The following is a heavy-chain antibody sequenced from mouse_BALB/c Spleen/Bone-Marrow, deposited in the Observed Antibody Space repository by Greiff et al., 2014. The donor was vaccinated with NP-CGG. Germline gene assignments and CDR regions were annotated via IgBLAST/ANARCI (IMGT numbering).Heavy chain of an antibody. CDR2: ISNGGGST. D-gene: IGHD4-1*01. CDR3: ATGTFAY. Sequence: EVKLVESGGGLVQPGGSLKLSCAASGFTFSSYTMSWVRQTPEKRLEWVAYISNGGGSTYYPDTVKGRFTISRDNAKNTLYLQMSSLKSEDTARYYCATGTFAYWGQGTLVTVSA. CDR1: GFTFSSYT. V-gene: IGHV5-12-2*01. J-gene: IGHJ3*01.